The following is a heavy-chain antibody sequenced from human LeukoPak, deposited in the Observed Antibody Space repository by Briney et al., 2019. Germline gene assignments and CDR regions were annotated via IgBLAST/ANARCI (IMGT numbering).Heavy chain of an antibody. CDR2: IIPILGIA. J-gene: IGHJ4*02. CDR1: GGTFSSYA. CDR3: ARFSSGWGAFDY. Sequence: ATSVKVSCKASGGTFSSYAISWVRQAPGQGLEWMGRIIPILGIANYAQKFQGRVTITADKSTSTAYMELSSLRSEDTAVYYCARFSSGWGAFDYWGQGTLVTVSS. V-gene: IGHV1-69*04. D-gene: IGHD6-19*01.